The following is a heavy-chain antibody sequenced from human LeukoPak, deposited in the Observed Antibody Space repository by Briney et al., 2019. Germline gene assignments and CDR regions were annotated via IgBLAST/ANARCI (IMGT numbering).Heavy chain of an antibody. D-gene: IGHD3-10*01. CDR1: GGSISSGSYY. CDR3: ARGYYGSGSPGVYFDY. CDR2: IYYSGST. Sequence: PSETLSLTCTVSGGSISSGSYYWGWIRQPPGKGLEWIGSIYYSGSTNYNPSLKSRVTISVDTSKNQFSLKLSSVTAADTAVYYCARGYYGSGSPGVYFDYWGQGTLVTVSS. J-gene: IGHJ4*02. V-gene: IGHV4-39*07.